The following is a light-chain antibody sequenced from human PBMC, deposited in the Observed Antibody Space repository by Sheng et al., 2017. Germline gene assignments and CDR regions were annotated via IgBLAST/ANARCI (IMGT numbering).Light chain of an antibody. J-gene: IGKJ5*01. V-gene: IGKV1-33*01. CDR3: QQYDNVPIT. CDR2: DAS. Sequence: DIQMTQSPSSLSASIGDSVTISCQASQDITNDLNWYQQKPGKAPKLLIYDASNLARGVPSRFSGSGSGTDFTFTISSLQPEDIGTYYCQQYDNVPITFGQGTRLDIK. CDR1: QDITND.